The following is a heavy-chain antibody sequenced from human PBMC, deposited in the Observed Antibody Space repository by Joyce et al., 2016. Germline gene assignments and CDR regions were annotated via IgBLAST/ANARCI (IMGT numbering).Heavy chain of an antibody. J-gene: IGHJ4*02. D-gene: IGHD3-16*01. Sequence: QVQLVQSGPEVKRPGASVKVSCRASGYTFTDFFIHWVRQAPGQGLEWLGWRNPKPGSANYAQNFRGSVTMTMDTSISTTYLELTGPRYDDTALYYCARDGPPVRHEALDVWGQGTLIAVSS. CDR3: ARDGPPVRHEALDV. CDR2: RNPKPGSA. CDR1: GYTFTDFF. V-gene: IGHV1-2*02.